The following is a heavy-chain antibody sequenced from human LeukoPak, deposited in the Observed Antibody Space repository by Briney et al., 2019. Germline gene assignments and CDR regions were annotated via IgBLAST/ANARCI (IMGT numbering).Heavy chain of an antibody. V-gene: IGHV3-23*01. D-gene: IGHD1-1*01. J-gene: IGHJ4*02. Sequence: GGSLRLSCAASGFTFSRYGMSWVRQAPGKGLEWVSAISGSGGSTYYADSVEGRFTISRDNSKNTLYLQMNSLRAEDTAVYYCAKDGTATPIDYWGQGTLVTVSS. CDR2: ISGSGGST. CDR3: AKDGTATPIDY. CDR1: GFTFSRYG.